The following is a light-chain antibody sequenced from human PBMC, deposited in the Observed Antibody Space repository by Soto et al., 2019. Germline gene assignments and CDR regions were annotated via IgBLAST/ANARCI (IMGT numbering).Light chain of an antibody. J-gene: IGLJ1*01. V-gene: IGLV2-8*01. CDR2: EIN. CDR1: SSDVGAYDY. CDR3: SSFAGSNNFPYV. Sequence: QSVLTQPPSASGSPGQSVTISCTGTSSDVGAYDYVSWYQQHPGKAPKLMIYEINKRPSGVPDRFSGSKSGNTASLTVSGLQAEAEADYYCSSFAGSNNFPYVFGTGTKSPS.